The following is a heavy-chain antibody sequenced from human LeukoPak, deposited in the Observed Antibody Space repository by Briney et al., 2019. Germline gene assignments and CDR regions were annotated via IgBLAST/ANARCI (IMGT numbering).Heavy chain of an antibody. D-gene: IGHD3-10*01. J-gene: IGHJ4*02. CDR3: AILGGSGTAIDY. V-gene: IGHV3-64D*06. CDR1: GFTFSSYA. CDR2: ISSNGGST. Sequence: GGSLRLSCSASGFTFSSYAMHWVRQAPGKGLEYVSAISSNGGSTYYADSVKGRFTISRDNSKNTLYFQMSSLRAEDTAVYYCAILGGSGTAIDYWGQGTLVTVSS.